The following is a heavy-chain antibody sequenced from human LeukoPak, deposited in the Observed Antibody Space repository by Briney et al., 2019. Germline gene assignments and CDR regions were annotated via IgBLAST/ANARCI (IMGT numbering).Heavy chain of an antibody. V-gene: IGHV3-30*18. CDR3: AKDQWLFY. CDR2: ISYDGSNK. Sequence: GRSLRLSCAASGFTFSSYGMHWVRQAPGKGLEWVAVISYDGSNKYYADSVKGRFTISRGNSKNTLYLQMNSLRAEDTAVYYCAKDQWLFYWGQGTLVTVSS. J-gene: IGHJ4*02. D-gene: IGHD6-19*01. CDR1: GFTFSSYG.